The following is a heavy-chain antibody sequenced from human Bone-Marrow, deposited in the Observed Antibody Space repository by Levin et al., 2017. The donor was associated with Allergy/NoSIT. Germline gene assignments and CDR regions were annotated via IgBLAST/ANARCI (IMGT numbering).Heavy chain of an antibody. CDR3: AKNTMVRGVITNFDY. Sequence: GGSLRLSCAASGFTFSSYAMSWVRQAPGKGLEWVSAISGSGGSTYYADSVKGRFTISRDNSKNTLYLQMNSLRAEDTAVYYCAKNTMVRGVITNFDYWGQGTLVTVSS. CDR1: GFTFSSYA. D-gene: IGHD3-10*01. CDR2: ISGSGGST. J-gene: IGHJ4*02. V-gene: IGHV3-23*01.